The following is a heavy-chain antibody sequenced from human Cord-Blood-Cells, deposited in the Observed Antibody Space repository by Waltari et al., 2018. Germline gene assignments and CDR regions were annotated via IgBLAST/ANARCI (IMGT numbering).Heavy chain of an antibody. CDR1: GFTFSNAW. J-gene: IGHJ4*02. CDR3: TTDVVDCSGGSCYYFDY. Sequence: EVQLVEAGGGLVKTGGSLRLSCAASGFTFSNAWMSWVRQAPGKGLEWVGRIKSKTDGGTTDYAAPVKGKFTISRDDSKNTLYLQINSLKTEDTAVYYCTTDVVDCSGGSCYYFDYWGQGTLVTVSS. D-gene: IGHD2-15*01. CDR2: IKSKTDGGTT. V-gene: IGHV3-15*01.